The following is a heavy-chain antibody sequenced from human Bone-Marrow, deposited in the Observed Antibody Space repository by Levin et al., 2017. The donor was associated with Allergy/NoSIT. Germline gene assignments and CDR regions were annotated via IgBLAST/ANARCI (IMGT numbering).Heavy chain of an antibody. D-gene: IGHD3-10*01. Sequence: PSETLSLTCTASGFTFRRYWMHWVRQAPGKGLVWVARINSDGGTTNYADSVKGRFTISRDNAKNTLHLQMNSLRAEDTAVYYCARVGEGDVLWPGESCHWGQGSLVTVSS. CDR2: INSDGGTT. CDR1: GFTFRRYW. CDR3: ARVGEGDVLWPGESCH. J-gene: IGHJ4*02. V-gene: IGHV3-74*01.